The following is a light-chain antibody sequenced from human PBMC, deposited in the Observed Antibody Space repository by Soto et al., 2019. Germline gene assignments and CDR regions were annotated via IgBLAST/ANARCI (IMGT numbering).Light chain of an antibody. CDR1: QTFSSH. Sequence: EIVLTQSPATLSLSPGERATLSCRASQTFSSHLAWYQQKPGQAPRLLIYDASKRATGIPARFSGRWSGTDFTLTINSLEPEDFAVYYCQQRANWPPVITFGQGTRLEIK. J-gene: IGKJ5*01. CDR2: DAS. CDR3: QQRANWPPVIT. V-gene: IGKV3-11*01.